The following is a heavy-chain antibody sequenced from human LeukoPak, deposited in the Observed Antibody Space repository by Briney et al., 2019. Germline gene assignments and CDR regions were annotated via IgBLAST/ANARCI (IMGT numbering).Heavy chain of an antibody. CDR1: GGTFSSYA. Sequence: ASVKVSCKASGGTFSSYAISWVRQAPGQGLEWMGGIIPIFGTANYAQKFQGRVTMTRDTSISTAYMELSRLRSDDTAVYYCARDHMAAAGTDLVYYYYYMDVWGKGTTVTISS. J-gene: IGHJ6*03. CDR2: IIPIFGTA. D-gene: IGHD6-13*01. V-gene: IGHV1-69*05. CDR3: ARDHMAAAGTDLVYYYYYMDV.